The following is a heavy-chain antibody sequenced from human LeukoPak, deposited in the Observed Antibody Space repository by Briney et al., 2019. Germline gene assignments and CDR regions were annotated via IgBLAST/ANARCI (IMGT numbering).Heavy chain of an antibody. CDR1: GYSISSGYY. J-gene: IGHJ4*02. CDR2: INHSGST. Sequence: PSETLSLTCAVSGYSISSGYYWGWIRQPPGKGLEWIWEINHSGSTNYNPSLKSRVTISVDTSKNQFSLKLSSVTAADTAVYYCARGLEEEAGISTIDYWGQGTLVTVSS. D-gene: IGHD2-2*01. CDR3: ARGLEEEAGISTIDY. V-gene: IGHV4-38-2*01.